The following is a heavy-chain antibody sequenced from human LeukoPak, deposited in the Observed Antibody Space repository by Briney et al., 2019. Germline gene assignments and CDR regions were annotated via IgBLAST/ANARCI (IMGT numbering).Heavy chain of an antibody. CDR1: GFTFSSYS. CDR3: ASTISLVRGVIRYLDY. CDR2: ISSSSSSE. D-gene: IGHD3-10*01. J-gene: IGHJ4*02. Sequence: GGSLRLSCAASGFTFSSYSMNWVRQAPGKGLEWVSSISSSSSSEYYAGSVKGRFTISRDNAKNSLYLQMNSLRAEDTAVYYCASTISLVRGVIRYLDYRGQGTLVTVSS. V-gene: IGHV3-21*01.